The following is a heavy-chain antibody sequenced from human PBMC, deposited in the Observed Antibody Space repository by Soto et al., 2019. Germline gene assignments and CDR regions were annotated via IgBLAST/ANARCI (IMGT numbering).Heavy chain of an antibody. Sequence: QVQLVQSGAEMRKPGSSLRVSCKASGGTFSDFAFSWVRQAPGQGLEGMGGIVPRFGSPNCAQKFGGSVTISPDTSTSTVYMEVSSLRFEDTAVYFCARDRIQLRLGEDSFNGIDVWSQGTTITVSS. CDR2: IVPRFGSP. J-gene: IGHJ6*02. D-gene: IGHD3-16*01. CDR3: ARDRIQLRLGEDSFNGIDV. CDR1: GGTFSDFA. V-gene: IGHV1-69*06.